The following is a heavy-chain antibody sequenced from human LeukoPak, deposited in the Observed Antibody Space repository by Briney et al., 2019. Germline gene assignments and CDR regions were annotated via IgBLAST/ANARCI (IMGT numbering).Heavy chain of an antibody. J-gene: IGHJ4*02. CDR3: ARVRWELLGAFDY. V-gene: IGHV1-69*13. CDR2: IIPIFGTA. Sequence: SVKVSCKASGGTFSSYAISWVRQAPGQGLEWMGGIIPIFGTANYAQKFQGRVTITADESTSTAYMELSSLRSEDTAVYYCARVRWELLGAFDYWGQGTLVTVSS. D-gene: IGHD1-26*01. CDR1: GGTFSSYA.